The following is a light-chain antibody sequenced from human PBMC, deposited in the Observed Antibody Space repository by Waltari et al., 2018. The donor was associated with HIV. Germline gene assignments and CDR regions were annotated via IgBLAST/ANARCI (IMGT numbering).Light chain of an antibody. V-gene: IGKV3-20*01. CDR1: QSVSSSY. Sequence: EIVLTQSPGTLSLSPGAGATLSCSASQSVSSSYLAWYQQKPGQAPRLLIYGASSRATGIPDRFSGSWSWTDFTLTISRLEPEDFAVYYCQQYGRTFGQGTKLEIK. CDR3: QQYGRT. CDR2: GAS. J-gene: IGKJ2*01.